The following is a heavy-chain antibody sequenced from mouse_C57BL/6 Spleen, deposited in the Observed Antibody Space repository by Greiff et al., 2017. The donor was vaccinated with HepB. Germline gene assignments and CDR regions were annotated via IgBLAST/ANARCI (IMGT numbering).Heavy chain of an antibody. V-gene: IGHV1-80*01. CDR3: ARGVYYYAMDY. CDR1: GYAFSSYW. CDR2: IYPGDGDT. Sequence: VQLQQSGAELVKPGASVKISCKASGYAFSSYWMNWVKQRPGKGLEWIGQIYPGDGDTNYNGKFKGKATLTADKASSTAYMQLISLTSEDSAVYFCARGVYYYAMDYWGQGTSVTVSS. J-gene: IGHJ4*01.